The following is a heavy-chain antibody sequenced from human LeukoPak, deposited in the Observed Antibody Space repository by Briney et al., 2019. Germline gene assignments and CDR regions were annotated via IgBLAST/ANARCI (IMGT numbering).Heavy chain of an antibody. J-gene: IGHJ4*02. D-gene: IGHD3-3*01. CDR3: AKDLPQYYDFWSGYYGGFDY. V-gene: IGHV3-43*02. CDR1: GFTFEDYA. CDR2: ISGNGNNI. Sequence: GGSLTLSCAASGFTFEDYAMHWVRQGPGKGLEWVSLISGNGNNIYYADSVKGRFTISRDNSKNSLYLQMNSLRTEDTALYYCAKDLPQYYDFWSGYYGGFDYWGQGTLVTVSS.